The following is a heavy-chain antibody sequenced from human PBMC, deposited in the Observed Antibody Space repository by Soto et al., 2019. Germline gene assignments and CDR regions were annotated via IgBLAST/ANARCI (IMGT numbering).Heavy chain of an antibody. V-gene: IGHV5-51*01. D-gene: IGHD4-17*01. CDR3: ARQVNGAEGFDY. Sequence: EVQLVQSGAEVKKPGESLTISCKGSGYYFPSYWIGWVRQMPGKGLEWMGIFYPGDSDTRYSPYSQGQVTISADRSIRTAYLQWSSLKPSDTAMYSCARQVNGAEGFDYWVQGTLVTVSS. J-gene: IGHJ4*02. CDR2: FYPGDSDT. CDR1: GYYFPSYW.